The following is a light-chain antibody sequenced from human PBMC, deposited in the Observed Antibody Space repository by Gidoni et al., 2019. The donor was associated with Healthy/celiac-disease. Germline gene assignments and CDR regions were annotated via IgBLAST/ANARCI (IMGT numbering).Light chain of an antibody. V-gene: IGLV2-18*01. Sequence: QSALTQPPSVSGSPGQSVTISCTGTSSDVGSYNRVSWYQQPPGTAPKLMIYEVSHRPSGVPDRFSGSKSANTASLTISGLQAEDETDYYCSLYTSSSRWVFGGGTKLTVL. CDR3: SLYTSSSRWV. CDR1: SSDVGSYNR. CDR2: EVS. J-gene: IGLJ3*02.